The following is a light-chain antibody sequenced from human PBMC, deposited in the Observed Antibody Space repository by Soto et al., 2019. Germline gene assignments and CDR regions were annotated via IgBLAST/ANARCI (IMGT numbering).Light chain of an antibody. CDR3: QQRSNWPPIT. Sequence: EIVLAQSPATLSLSPGERATLSCRASQTISSWLAWYQQKPGKAPKLLIYKASTLKSGVPSRFSGSGGGTDFTLSISSLEPEDFAVYYCQQRSNWPPITFGQGTRLEIK. CDR1: QTISSW. CDR2: KAS. V-gene: IGKV3-11*01. J-gene: IGKJ5*01.